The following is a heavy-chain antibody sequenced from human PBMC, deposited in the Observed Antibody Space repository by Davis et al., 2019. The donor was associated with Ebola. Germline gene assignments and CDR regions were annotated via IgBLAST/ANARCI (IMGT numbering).Heavy chain of an antibody. CDR2: ISYDGSNK. J-gene: IGHJ4*02. V-gene: IGHV3-30*18. D-gene: IGHD5-12*01. Sequence: GESLKISCAASGFTFSSYGMHWVRQAPGKGLEWVAVISYDGSNKYYADSVKGRFTISRDNSKNTLFLQMNSLRAEDTAVYYCAKEDIVATIWYYFDYWGQGTLVTVSS. CDR1: GFTFSSYG. CDR3: AKEDIVATIWYYFDY.